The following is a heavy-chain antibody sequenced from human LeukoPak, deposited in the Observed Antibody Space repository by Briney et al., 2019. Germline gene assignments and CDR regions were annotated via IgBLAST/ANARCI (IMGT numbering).Heavy chain of an antibody. CDR3: VRTYHYDTSGYDY. CDR2: IYYSGSI. J-gene: IGHJ4*02. V-gene: IGHV4-59*01. CDR1: GGSISTYY. D-gene: IGHD3-22*01. Sequence: PSETLSLTCTVSGGSISTYYWSWIRQPPGKGLEWIGYIYYSGSISYNPSLKSRVTISIDTSKNQFYLNLSSVTAADTAVYYCVRTYHYDTSGYDYWGQGTLVTVSS.